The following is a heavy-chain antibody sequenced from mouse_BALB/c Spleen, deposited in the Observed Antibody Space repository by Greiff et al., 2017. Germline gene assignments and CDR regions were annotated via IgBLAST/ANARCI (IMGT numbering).Heavy chain of an antibody. D-gene: IGHD2-3*01. Sequence: EVQVVESGGGLVQPGGSRKLSCAASGFTFSSYTMSWVRQTPEKRLEWVAYISNGGGSTYYPDTVKGRFTISRDNAKNTLYLQMSSLKSEDTAMYYCARHDGYYALLFAYWGQGTLVTVSA. J-gene: IGHJ3*01. V-gene: IGHV5-12-2*01. CDR3: ARHDGYYALLFAY. CDR2: ISNGGGST. CDR1: GFTFSSYT.